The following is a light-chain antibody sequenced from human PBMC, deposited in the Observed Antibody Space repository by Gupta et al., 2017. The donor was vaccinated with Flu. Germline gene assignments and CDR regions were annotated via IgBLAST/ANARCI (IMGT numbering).Light chain of an antibody. V-gene: IGLV3-9*01. CDR1: NIENRN. Sequence: ITCGGNNIENRNVHWYQQKPGQAPVLVIYRDISRPAGIPERFSGSNSGNTATLTISGAQAGDEADYYCQVWDSSTAVLGGGTKLTVL. CDR3: QVWDSSTAV. CDR2: RDI. J-gene: IGLJ2*01.